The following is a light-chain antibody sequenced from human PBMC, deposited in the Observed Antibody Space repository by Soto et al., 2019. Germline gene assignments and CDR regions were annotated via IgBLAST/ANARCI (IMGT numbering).Light chain of an antibody. J-gene: IGKJ1*01. V-gene: IGKV1-39*01. CDR1: QSISSY. Sequence: DIQMTQSPSSLSASVGDRVTITCRASQSISSYLNWYQQKPGKAPKLLIYAASSLQSGVPSRFSGSGSGTNFTLTISGLQSEDLATYFCQQSFSTPRTFGQGTKVDIK. CDR3: QQSFSTPRT. CDR2: AAS.